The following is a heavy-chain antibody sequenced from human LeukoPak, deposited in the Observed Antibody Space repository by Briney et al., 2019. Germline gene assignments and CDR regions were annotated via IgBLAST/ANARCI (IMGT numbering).Heavy chain of an antibody. CDR3: AKGSYSYGMGVLGY. J-gene: IGHJ4*02. Sequence: GGSLRLSCAASGFTFSSYAMSWVRQAPGKGPEWVSAISGSGGSTYYADSVKGRFTISRDNSKNTLYLQMNSLRAEDTAVYYCAKGSYSYGMGVLGYWGQGTLVTVSS. D-gene: IGHD5-18*01. CDR2: ISGSGGST. V-gene: IGHV3-23*01. CDR1: GFTFSSYA.